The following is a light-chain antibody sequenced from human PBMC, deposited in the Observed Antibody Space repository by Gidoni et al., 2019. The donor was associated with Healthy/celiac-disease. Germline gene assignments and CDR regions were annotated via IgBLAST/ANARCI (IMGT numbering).Light chain of an antibody. V-gene: IGKV3-15*01. CDR1: QSVSSN. J-gene: IGKJ2*01. CDR2: GTS. Sequence: IVMTQSPATLSVPPGERATLSCRASQSVSSNLAWYQQKPGQAPRILIYGTSTTATGIPARFSGSGSGTEFTLTISSLQSEDFAVYYCQQYNNWPPYTFGQGTKLEIK. CDR3: QQYNNWPPYT.